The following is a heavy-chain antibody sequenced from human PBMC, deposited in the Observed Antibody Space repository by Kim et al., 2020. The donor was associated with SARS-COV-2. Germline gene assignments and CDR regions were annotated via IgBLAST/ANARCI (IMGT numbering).Heavy chain of an antibody. CDR1: GFTFSNYG. J-gene: IGHJ4*02. D-gene: IGHD6-13*01. CDR2: ISFDVSNK. Sequence: GGSLRLSCAASGFTFSNYGMHWVRQAPGKGLEWVAVISFDVSNKYYADSVKGRFTISRDNSKNTLYLQMNSLRTEDTAVYYCAKGGAAVDPWGGFDYWGQGSLVTVSS. V-gene: IGHV3-30*18. CDR3: AKGGAAVDPWGGFDY.